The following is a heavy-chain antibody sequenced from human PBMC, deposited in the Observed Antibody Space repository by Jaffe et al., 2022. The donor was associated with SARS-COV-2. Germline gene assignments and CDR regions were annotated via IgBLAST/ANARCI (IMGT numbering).Heavy chain of an antibody. CDR2: ISYDGSNK. V-gene: IGHV3-30-3*01. D-gene: IGHD3-16*02. J-gene: IGHJ6*02. CDR1: GFTFSSYA. Sequence: QVQLVESGGGVVQPGRSLRLSCAASGFTFSSYAMHWVRQAPGKGLEWVAVISYDGSNKYYADSVKGRFTISRDNSKNTLYLQMNSLRAEDTAVYYCARGGGDYVWGSYRQEHYYYGMDVWGQGTTVTVSS. CDR3: ARGGGDYVWGSYRQEHYYYGMDV.